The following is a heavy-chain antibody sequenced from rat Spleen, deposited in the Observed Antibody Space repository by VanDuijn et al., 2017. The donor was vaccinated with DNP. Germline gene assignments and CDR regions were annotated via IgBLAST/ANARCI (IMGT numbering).Heavy chain of an antibody. Sequence: EVQLVESGGGLVQPGRSLKLSCAASGFTFSDHNMAWVRQAPKKGLEWVASISYEGSSTYYGDSVKGRFTISRDNAKSTLYLQMNSLRSEDTATYYCARHVDYGGSYFDYWGQGVMVTVSS. CDR1: GFTFSDHN. CDR3: ARHVDYGGSYFDY. CDR2: ISYEGSST. D-gene: IGHD1-11*01. V-gene: IGHV5-22*01. J-gene: IGHJ2*01.